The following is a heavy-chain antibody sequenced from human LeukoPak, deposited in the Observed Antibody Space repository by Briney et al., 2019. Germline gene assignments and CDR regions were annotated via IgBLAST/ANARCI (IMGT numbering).Heavy chain of an antibody. J-gene: IGHJ4*02. CDR1: GFTFSSYS. Sequence: GGSLRLSCAASGFTFSSYSMNWVRQAPEKGLEWVSSISSSSSSYIYYADSVKGRFTISRDNSKNTLYLQMNSLRAEDTAVYYCANSQGTDIVSVFDYWGQGTLVTVSS. CDR2: ISSSSSSYI. CDR3: ANSQGTDIVSVFDY. V-gene: IGHV3-21*01. D-gene: IGHD5-12*01.